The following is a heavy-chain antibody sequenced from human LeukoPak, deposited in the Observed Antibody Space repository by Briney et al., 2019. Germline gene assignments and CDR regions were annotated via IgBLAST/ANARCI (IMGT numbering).Heavy chain of an antibody. D-gene: IGHD2-2*01. CDR3: ARDDYCSSTSCYWANRSAYSY. J-gene: IGHJ4*02. Sequence: GGSLRLSCAASGFTFSSYSMNWVRQAPGKGLEWVSSISSSSSYIYCADSVKGRFTISRDNAKNSLYLQMNSLRAEDTAAYYCARDDYCSSTSCYWANRSAYSYWGQGTLVTVSS. CDR1: GFTFSSYS. CDR2: ISSSSSYI. V-gene: IGHV3-21*01.